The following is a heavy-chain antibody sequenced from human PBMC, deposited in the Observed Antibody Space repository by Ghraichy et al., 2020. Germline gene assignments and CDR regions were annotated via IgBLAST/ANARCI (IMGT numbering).Heavy chain of an antibody. Sequence: GGSLRLSCAASGFTFSSYAMHWVRQAPGKGLEYVSAISSNGGSTYYANSVKGRFTISRDNSKNTLYLQMGSLRAEDMAVYYCARCGGDCYFLDYWGQGTLVTVSS. CDR1: GFTFSSYA. CDR3: ARCGGDCYFLDY. D-gene: IGHD2-21*02. CDR2: ISSNGGST. V-gene: IGHV3-64*01. J-gene: IGHJ4*02.